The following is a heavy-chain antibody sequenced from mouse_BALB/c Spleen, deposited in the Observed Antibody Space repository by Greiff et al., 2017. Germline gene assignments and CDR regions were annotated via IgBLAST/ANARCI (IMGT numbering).Heavy chain of an antibody. CDR2: ISYSGST. J-gene: IGHJ2*01. CDR1: GYSITSDYA. CDR3: ARGVSLDY. Sequence: DVKLQESGPGLVKPSQSLSLTCTVTGYSITSDYAWNWIRQFPGNKLEWMGYISYSGSTSYNPSLKSRISITRDTSKNQFFLQLNSVTTEDTATYYCARGVSLDYWGQSTTLTVSS. V-gene: IGHV3-2*02.